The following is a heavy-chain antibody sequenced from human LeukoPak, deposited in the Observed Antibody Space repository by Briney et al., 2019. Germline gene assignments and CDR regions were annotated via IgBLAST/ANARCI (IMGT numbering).Heavy chain of an antibody. CDR2: ISYDGGEK. CDR3: ARSASSGWVYYYYNYMDV. Sequence: GRSLRLSCVASVFNFSSYAMHWVRQAPGKGLGWVALISYDGGEKYYADSVKGRFTISRDNSKNTLSLQMNSLTAEDTAVYYCARSASSGWVYYYYNYMDVWGKGTTVTVSS. V-gene: IGHV3-30*04. CDR1: VFNFSSYA. J-gene: IGHJ6*03. D-gene: IGHD6-19*01.